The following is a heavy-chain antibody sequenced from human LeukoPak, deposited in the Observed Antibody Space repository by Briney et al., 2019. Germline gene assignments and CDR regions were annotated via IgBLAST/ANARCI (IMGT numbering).Heavy chain of an antibody. J-gene: IGHJ5*02. Sequence: PSETLSLTCTVSGGSISSSSYYWGWIRQPPGKGLEWIGSIYYSGSTYYNPSLKSRVTISVDTSKNQFSLKLSSVTAADTAVYYCAREGLHRTFDPWGQGTLVTVSS. V-gene: IGHV4-39*07. CDR2: IYYSGST. D-gene: IGHD4-11*01. CDR1: GGSISSSSYY. CDR3: AREGLHRTFDP.